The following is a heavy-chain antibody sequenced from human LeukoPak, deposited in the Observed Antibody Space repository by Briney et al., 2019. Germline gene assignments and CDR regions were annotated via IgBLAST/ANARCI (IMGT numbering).Heavy chain of an antibody. D-gene: IGHD5-24*01. CDR1: GFPFSSYW. Sequence: GGSLRLSCVASGFPFSSYWMICVCQAPGKGLEWVANIKQDGSKKSYVDSVKGRFTISRDNAKNSLYLQMNSLRAEDTAIYYCTRVGYIDEGIDYWGQGTLVTVSS. V-gene: IGHV3-7*04. CDR3: TRVGYIDEGIDY. J-gene: IGHJ4*02. CDR2: IKQDGSKK.